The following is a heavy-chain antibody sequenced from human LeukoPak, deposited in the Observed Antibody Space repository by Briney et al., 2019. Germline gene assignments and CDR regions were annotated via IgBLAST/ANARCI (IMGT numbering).Heavy chain of an antibody. CDR1: GFTFSNFA. CDR2: ISFDGSNK. J-gene: IGHJ4*02. Sequence: GRSLRLSCAASGFTFSNFAMQWVRQAPDKGLQWVAVISFDGSNKYYADSVKGRFSISRDNSKDTLHLQMSSLRDEDTAVYFCAGVSESGWYYFDYWGQGTLVTVSS. V-gene: IGHV3-30*03. D-gene: IGHD6-19*01. CDR3: AGVSESGWYYFDY.